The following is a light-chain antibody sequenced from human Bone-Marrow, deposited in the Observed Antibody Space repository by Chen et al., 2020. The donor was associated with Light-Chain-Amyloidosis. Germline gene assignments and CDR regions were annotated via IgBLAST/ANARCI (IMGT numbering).Light chain of an antibody. V-gene: IGLV2-23*01. J-gene: IGLJ3*02. CDR3: CSYAGRGKM. CDR2: EAT. CDR1: SSGVGTYNR. Sequence: QSALTQPASVSGSPGQSITISCTGSSSGVGTYNRVSWYQHHPGKAPKLIIYEATKRPSGVSNRFSGSRSGYTASLTISGLQAEDEADYYCCSYAGRGKMFGGGTKLTVL.